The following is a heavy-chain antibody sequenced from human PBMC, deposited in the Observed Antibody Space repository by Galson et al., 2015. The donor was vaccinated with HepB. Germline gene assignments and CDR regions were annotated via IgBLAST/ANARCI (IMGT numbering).Heavy chain of an antibody. CDR2: ITPLFGTA. V-gene: IGHV1-69*01. Sequence: SCKASGGTFSRYTISWVRQAPGQGLEWMGGITPLFGTAKYAQKFQGRVTITADESTSTVYMDLSSLRSEDTAVYYCAREGIAAAANPVDYWGQGTLVTVSS. J-gene: IGHJ4*02. CDR3: AREGIAAAANPVDY. D-gene: IGHD6-13*01. CDR1: GGTFSRYT.